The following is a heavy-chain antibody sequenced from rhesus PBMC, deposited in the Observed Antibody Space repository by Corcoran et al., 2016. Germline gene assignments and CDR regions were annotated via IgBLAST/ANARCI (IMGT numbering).Heavy chain of an antibody. Sequence: QVQLQESGPGLVKPSETLSLTCAVSGYSISSNYWNWIRQPPGKGLGWVGSIVVRGGSNYLNPPLKSRVPLAVDTSKNQFSLKLSSVTAADPAVYYCARDRGIAAAGLDYWGQGVLVTVSS. V-gene: IGHV4S14*01. CDR1: GYSISSNY. CDR3: ARDRGIAAAGLDY. J-gene: IGHJ4*01. D-gene: IGHD6-25*01. CDR2: IVVRGGSN.